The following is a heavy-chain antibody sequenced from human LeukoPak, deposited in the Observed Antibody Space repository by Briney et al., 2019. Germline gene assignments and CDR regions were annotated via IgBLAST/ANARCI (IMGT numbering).Heavy chain of an antibody. V-gene: IGHV1-69*01. CDR2: IIPIFGTA. CDR3: ASGSRWVPALPDY. Sequence: GSSVKVSCKASGGTFSSYAISWVRQAPGQGLEWMGGIIPIFGTANYAQKFQGRVTITAEESTSTAYMELSSLRSEDTAVYYCASGSRWVPALPDYWGQGTLVTVSS. D-gene: IGHD2-2*01. CDR1: GGTFSSYA. J-gene: IGHJ4*02.